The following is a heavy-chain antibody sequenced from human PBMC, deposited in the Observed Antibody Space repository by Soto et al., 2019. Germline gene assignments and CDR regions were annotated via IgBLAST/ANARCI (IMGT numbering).Heavy chain of an antibody. CDR3: NSYRPGAFDI. J-gene: IGHJ3*02. Sequence: PGGSLRLSCAASGFTFSGSAMHWVRQASGKGLEWVGRIRSKANSYATAYAASVKGGFTISRDDSKNTAYLQMNSLKTEDAAVYYCNSYRPGAFDIWGQGTMVTVSS. V-gene: IGHV3-73*01. CDR1: GFTFSGSA. CDR2: IRSKANSYAT.